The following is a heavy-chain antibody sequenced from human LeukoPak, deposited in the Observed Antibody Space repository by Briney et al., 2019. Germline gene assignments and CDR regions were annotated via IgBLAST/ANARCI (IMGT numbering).Heavy chain of an antibody. J-gene: IGHJ4*02. CDR1: GFTFSSYE. V-gene: IGHV3-48*03. D-gene: IGHD5-18*01. Sequence: GGSLRLSCAASGFTFSSYEMNWVRQAPGKGLEWVSYISSSGSTIYYADSVKGRFTISRDNAKNSLYLQMNSLRAEEDTAVYYCAKDGYNYGYVDYWGQGTLVTVSS. CDR2: ISSSGSTI. CDR3: AKDGYNYGYVDY.